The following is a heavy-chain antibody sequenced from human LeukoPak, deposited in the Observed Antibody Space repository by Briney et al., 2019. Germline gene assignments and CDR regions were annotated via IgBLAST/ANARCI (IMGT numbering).Heavy chain of an antibody. D-gene: IGHD2-2*01. CDR3: ARWGTVVVSRNNWFDP. Sequence: PSETLSLTCAVYGGSFSGYYWSWIRQPPGKGLEWIGEINHSGSTNYNPSLKSRVTISVDTSKNQFSLKLSSVTAADTAVYYCARWGTVVVSRNNWFDPWGQGALVTVSS. CDR1: GGSFSGYY. J-gene: IGHJ5*02. V-gene: IGHV4-34*01. CDR2: INHSGST.